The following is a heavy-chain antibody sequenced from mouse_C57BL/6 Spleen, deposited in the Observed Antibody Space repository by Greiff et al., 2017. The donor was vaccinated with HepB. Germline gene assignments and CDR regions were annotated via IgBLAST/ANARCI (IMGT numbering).Heavy chain of an antibody. CDR2: IYPGDGDT. V-gene: IGHV1-80*01. Sequence: VKVVVSGAELVKPGASVKISCKASGYAFSSYWMNWVKQRPGKGLEWIGQIYPGDGDTNYNGKFKGKATLTADKSSSTAYMQLSSLTSEDSAVYFCARGSYDGYYDYAMDYWGQGTSVTVSS. D-gene: IGHD2-3*01. CDR3: ARGSYDGYYDYAMDY. CDR1: GYAFSSYW. J-gene: IGHJ4*01.